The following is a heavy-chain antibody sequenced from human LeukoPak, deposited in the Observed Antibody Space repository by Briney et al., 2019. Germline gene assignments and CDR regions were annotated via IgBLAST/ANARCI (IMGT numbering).Heavy chain of an antibody. CDR3: ARRSVVRWGFDY. J-gene: IGHJ4*02. V-gene: IGHV4-39*01. Sequence: SETLSLTCTVSGGSISSSSYYWGWIRQPPGKRLEWIGSIYYSGSTYYNPSLKSRVTISVDTSKNQFSLKLSSVTAADTAVYYCARRSVVRWGFDYWGQGTLVTVSS. CDR2: IYYSGST. CDR1: GGSISSSSYY. D-gene: IGHD2-21*01.